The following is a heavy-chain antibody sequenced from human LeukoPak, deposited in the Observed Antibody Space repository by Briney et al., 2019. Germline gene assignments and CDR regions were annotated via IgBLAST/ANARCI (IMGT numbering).Heavy chain of an antibody. CDR1: GFTFSRYT. CDR2: ISSTSSYI. V-gene: IGHV3-21*01. D-gene: IGHD3-10*01. J-gene: IGHJ4*02. CDR3: ARDPFSSGSY. Sequence: GGSLRLSCAASGFTFSRYTMNWVHQAPGKGLEWVSSISSTSSYIHYADSVKGRFTISRDNAKNSLFLQMNSLRAEDTAVYYCARDPFSSGSYWGQGTLVTVSS.